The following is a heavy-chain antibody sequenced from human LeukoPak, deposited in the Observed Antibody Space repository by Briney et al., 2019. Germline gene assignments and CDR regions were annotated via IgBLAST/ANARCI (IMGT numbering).Heavy chain of an antibody. CDR2: INPNSGGT. CDR1: GYTFTGYY. CDR3: ARGVKDLYYYYYYMDV. J-gene: IGHJ6*03. Sequence: GASVKVSCKASGYTFTGYYMHWVRQAPGQGLEWMGWINPNSGGTNYAQKFQGRVTMTRDTSISTAYMELSRLRSDDTAVYYRARGVKDLYYYYYYMDVWGKGTTVTVSS. V-gene: IGHV1-2*02.